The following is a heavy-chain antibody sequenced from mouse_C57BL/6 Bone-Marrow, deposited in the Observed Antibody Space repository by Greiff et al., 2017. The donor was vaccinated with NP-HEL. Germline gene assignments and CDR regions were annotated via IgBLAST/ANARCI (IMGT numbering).Heavy chain of an antibody. CDR3: ARQGPVPYYFDY. D-gene: IGHD6-1*01. Sequence: EVMLVESGGGLVQPGGSLKLSCAASGFTFSDYYMYWVRQTPEKRLEWVAYISNGGGSTYYPDTVKGRFTISRDNAKNTLYLQMSRLKSEDTAMYYCARQGPVPYYFDYWGQGTTLTVSS. V-gene: IGHV5-12*01. CDR1: GFTFSDYY. J-gene: IGHJ2*01. CDR2: ISNGGGST.